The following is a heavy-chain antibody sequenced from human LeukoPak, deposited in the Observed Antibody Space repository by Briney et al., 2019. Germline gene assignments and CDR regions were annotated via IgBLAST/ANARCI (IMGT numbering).Heavy chain of an antibody. V-gene: IGHV3-23*01. Sequence: GGSLRLSRAASGFTFSSYAMSWVRQAPGKGLEWVSAISGSGGSTYYADSVKGRFTISRDNSKNTLYLQMNSLRAEDTAVYYCAKVHYDILTGYTTLWYFDYWGQGTLVTVSS. CDR3: AKVHYDILTGYTTLWYFDY. CDR1: GFTFSSYA. CDR2: ISGSGGST. J-gene: IGHJ4*02. D-gene: IGHD3-9*01.